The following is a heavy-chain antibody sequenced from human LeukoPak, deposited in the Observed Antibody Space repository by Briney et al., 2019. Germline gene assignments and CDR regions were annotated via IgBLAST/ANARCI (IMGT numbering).Heavy chain of an antibody. CDR2: INPNSGGT. CDR3: ARIKYYYDSSGYSNYYYYGMDV. V-gene: IGHV1-2*02. CDR1: GYTFTGYY. J-gene: IGHJ6*02. Sequence: ASVKVSCKASGYTFTGYYMHWVRQAPGQGLERMGWINPNSGGTNYAQKFQGRVTMTRDTSISTAYMELSRLRSDDTAVYYCARIKYYYDSSGYSNYYYYGMDVWGQGTTVTVSS. D-gene: IGHD3-22*01.